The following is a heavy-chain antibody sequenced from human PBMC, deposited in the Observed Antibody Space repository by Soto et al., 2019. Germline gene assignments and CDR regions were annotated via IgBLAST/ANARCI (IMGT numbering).Heavy chain of an antibody. CDR1: GYSFTSYD. CDR2: ISPYSGTT. D-gene: IGHD6-6*01. J-gene: IGHJ4*02. Sequence: ASVKVSCKASGYSFTSYDISWVRQAPGQGLEWMGWISPYSGTTNYAQKLQGRVTMTTDTSTSTAYMELRSLRSDDTAIYYCARYIAASRHPIDYWGQGTLVTVDS. V-gene: IGHV1-18*01. CDR3: ARYIAASRHPIDY.